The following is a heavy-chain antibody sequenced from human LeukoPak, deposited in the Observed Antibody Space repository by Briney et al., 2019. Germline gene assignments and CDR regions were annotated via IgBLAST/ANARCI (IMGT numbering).Heavy chain of an antibody. V-gene: IGHV3-23*01. J-gene: IGHJ3*02. Sequence: PGGSLRLSCAASGFTFTTCAMNWVRQAPGKGLEWVSGISGSGGRTYYADSVKGRLTISRDNSKSTLYLQMNSLRAEDTAVYYCAKKVGGVYAFDIWGQGTMVTVSS. CDR3: AKKVGGVYAFDI. CDR1: GFTFTTCA. CDR2: ISGSGGRT. D-gene: IGHD3-16*01.